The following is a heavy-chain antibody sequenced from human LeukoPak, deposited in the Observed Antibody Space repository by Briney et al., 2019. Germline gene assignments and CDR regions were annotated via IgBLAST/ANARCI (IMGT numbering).Heavy chain of an antibody. Sequence: SVKVSCKASGGTFSSYAISWVRQAPGQGLEWMGRIIPILGIANYAQKFQGRVTITADKSTSTAYMELSSLRSEDTAVYYCARSLRSLIVVVVAAGYDAFDIWGQGTMVTVSS. CDR1: GGTFSSYA. J-gene: IGHJ3*02. CDR3: ARSLRSLIVVVVAAGYDAFDI. CDR2: IIPILGIA. D-gene: IGHD2-15*01. V-gene: IGHV1-69*04.